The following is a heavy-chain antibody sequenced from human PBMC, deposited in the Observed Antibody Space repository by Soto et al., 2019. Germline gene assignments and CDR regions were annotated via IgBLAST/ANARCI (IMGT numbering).Heavy chain of an antibody. CDR3: ARQNITIFGVVINPTYDYYGMDV. CDR2: IIPIFGTA. J-gene: IGHJ6*02. Sequence: SVEVSCKASGGTFSSYAISWVRQAPGQGLEWMGGIIPIFGTANYAQKFQGRVTITADKSTSTAYMELSSLRSEDTAVYYCARQNITIFGVVINPTYDYYGMDVWGQGTTVTVSS. V-gene: IGHV1-69*06. D-gene: IGHD3-3*01. CDR1: GGTFSSYA.